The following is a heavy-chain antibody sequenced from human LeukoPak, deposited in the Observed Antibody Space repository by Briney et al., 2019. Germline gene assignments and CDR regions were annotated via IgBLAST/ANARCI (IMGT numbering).Heavy chain of an antibody. Sequence: SVKVSCKASGGTFSSYAISWVRQAPGQGLEWMGGIIPIFGTANYAQKLQGRVTITADKSTSTAYMELSSLRSEDTAVYYCASSAELGYCSGGSCYGTDYWVQGTLVTVSS. V-gene: IGHV1-69*06. J-gene: IGHJ4*02. D-gene: IGHD2-15*01. CDR3: ASSAELGYCSGGSCYGTDY. CDR1: GGTFSSYA. CDR2: IIPIFGTA.